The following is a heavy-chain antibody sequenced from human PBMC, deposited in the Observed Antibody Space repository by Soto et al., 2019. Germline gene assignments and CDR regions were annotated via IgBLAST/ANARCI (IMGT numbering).Heavy chain of an antibody. CDR2: INAGNGNT. Sequence: GASVKVSCKASGYAFTSYAMHWVRQAPGQRLEWMGWINAGNGNTKYSQKFQGRVTITRDTSASTAYMELSSLRSEDTAVYYCARDPSYYGMDVWGQGTTVTVSS. V-gene: IGHV1-3*01. CDR3: ARDPSYYGMDV. J-gene: IGHJ6*02. CDR1: GYAFTSYA.